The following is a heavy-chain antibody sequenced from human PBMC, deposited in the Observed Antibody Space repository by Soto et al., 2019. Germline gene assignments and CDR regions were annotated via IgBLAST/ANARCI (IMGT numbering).Heavy chain of an antibody. CDR1: GGSFSAYY. V-gene: IGHV4-34*01. CDR2: INHSGST. J-gene: IGHJ6*02. D-gene: IGHD6-13*01. Sequence: SETLSLTCAVYGGSFSAYYWSWIRQPPGKGLEWIGEINHSGSTNYNSSLKSRVTISVDTSKNQFSLKLTSLTAADTAIYYCARGGRQQLVRNLFYGMDVWGQGTTVTVSS. CDR3: ARGGRQQLVRNLFYGMDV.